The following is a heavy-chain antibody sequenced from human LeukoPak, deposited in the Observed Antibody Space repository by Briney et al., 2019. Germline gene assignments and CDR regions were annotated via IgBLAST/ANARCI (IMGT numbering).Heavy chain of an antibody. J-gene: IGHJ4*02. CDR1: GFTFSSYA. V-gene: IGHV3-23*01. D-gene: IGHD3-16*01. Sequence: GGTLRLSCAASGFTFSSYAMSWVRQAPGKGLEWVSAISGSGGSTYYADSVKGGFTISKDHSTHTLYLQMNSLRAEDTAVYCCAKGYYDYVWDSYYFDYWGQGILVTVSS. CDR3: AKGYYDYVWDSYYFDY. CDR2: ISGSGGST.